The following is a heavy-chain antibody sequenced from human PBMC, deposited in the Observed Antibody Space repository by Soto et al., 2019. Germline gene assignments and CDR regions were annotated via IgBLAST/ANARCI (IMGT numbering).Heavy chain of an antibody. V-gene: IGHV4-4*02. CDR2: IYHSGST. CDR3: AGQLGATTLPYYYYGMDV. D-gene: IGHD1-26*01. Sequence: SETLSLTCTVSGGSISSSNWWSWVRQPPGEGREWIGEIYHSGSTNYNPSLKSRVTISVDKSKNQFSLKRSSVTAADPAVYYCAGQLGATTLPYYYYGMDVWGQGTTVTVSS. J-gene: IGHJ6*02. CDR1: GGSISSSNW.